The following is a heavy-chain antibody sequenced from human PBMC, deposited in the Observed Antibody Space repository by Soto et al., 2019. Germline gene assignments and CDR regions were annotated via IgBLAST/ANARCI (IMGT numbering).Heavy chain of an antibody. Sequence: EVQLVETGGSLIQPGGSLRLSCAVSGFTVRSNYMSWVRQAPGKGLEWVAIIYSSGNTYYADSVKGRFTMSRDTSNNTVFLQMSSLRAEDTAVYYCARVGSPFGYWGKGTLVTVSS. CDR1: GFTVRSNY. D-gene: IGHD3-16*01. V-gene: IGHV3-53*02. J-gene: IGHJ4*02. CDR3: ARVGSPFGY. CDR2: IYSSGNT.